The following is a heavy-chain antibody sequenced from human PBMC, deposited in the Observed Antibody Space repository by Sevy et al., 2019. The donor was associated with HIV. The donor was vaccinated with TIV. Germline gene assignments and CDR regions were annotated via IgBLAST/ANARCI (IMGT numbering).Heavy chain of an antibody. CDR1: GYTFTGYY. Sequence: ASVKVSCKASGYTFTGYYMHWVRQAPGQGLEWMGWINPNSGGTNYAQKFQGRVTMTRETSISTAYMELSRLRSDDTAVYYCARDVVVVAATRSGYYYGMDVWGQGTTVTVSS. V-gene: IGHV1-2*02. J-gene: IGHJ6*02. CDR2: INPNSGGT. CDR3: ARDVVVVAATRSGYYYGMDV. D-gene: IGHD2-15*01.